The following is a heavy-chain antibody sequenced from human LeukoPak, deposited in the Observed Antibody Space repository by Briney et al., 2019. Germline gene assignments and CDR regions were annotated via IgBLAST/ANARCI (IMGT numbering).Heavy chain of an antibody. CDR1: GGSISSGGYY. Sequence: SQTLSLTCAVSGGSISSGGYYWSWIRQPPGKGLEWIGYIYHSGSTNYNPSLKSRVTISVDTSKNQFSLKLSSVTAADTAVYYCASLGSYYYDSSGYWYYFDYWGQGTLVTVSS. CDR3: ASLGSYYYDSSGYWYYFDY. D-gene: IGHD3-22*01. J-gene: IGHJ4*02. V-gene: IGHV4-30-2*02. CDR2: IYHSGST.